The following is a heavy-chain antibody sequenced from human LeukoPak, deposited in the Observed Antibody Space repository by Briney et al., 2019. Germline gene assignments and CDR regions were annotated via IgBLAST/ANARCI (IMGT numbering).Heavy chain of an antibody. CDR2: ISHDGSNE. J-gene: IGHJ4*02. Sequence: GRSLRLSCAASGFTFSTYAMHWVRQAPGKGLEWVAGISHDGSNEYYADSVKGRFTISRDNAKNTLYLQMDSLRPEDTAVFYCGPTFDYWGQGTLVTVYS. CDR1: GFTFSTYA. CDR3: GPTFDY. V-gene: IGHV3-30*17.